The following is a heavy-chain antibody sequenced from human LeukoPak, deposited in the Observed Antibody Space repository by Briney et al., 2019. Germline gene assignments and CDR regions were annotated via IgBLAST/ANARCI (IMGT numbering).Heavy chain of an antibody. D-gene: IGHD5-12*01. CDR2: INPSGGST. CDR3: ARVAHRYSDYDFHAY. J-gene: IGHJ4*02. Sequence: ASVKVPYKASGYPFHNYYMHLLRQAPGQALEWMGIINPSGGSTSYAQKFQGRVTMNRDTSTSPVSMDPRAQRSEDRTLYYCARVAHRYSDYDFHAYGGQATLVTVSS. V-gene: IGHV1-46*02. CDR1: GYPFHNYY.